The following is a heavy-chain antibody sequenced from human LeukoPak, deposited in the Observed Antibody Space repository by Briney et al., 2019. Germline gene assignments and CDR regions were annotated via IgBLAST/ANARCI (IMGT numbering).Heavy chain of an antibody. J-gene: IGHJ5*02. CDR1: GDSISSGSYY. CDR2: IYSSGRT. D-gene: IGHD3-10*01. V-gene: IGHV4-61*02. CDR3: ARGGYYGSGNDFRFDP. Sequence: PSETLSLTCTVSGDSISSGSYYWSWIRQPAGEGLEWIGRIYSSGRTHYSPSLKSRVAISVDTSKSQFSLKLSSVTAADTAIYYCARGGYYGSGNDFRFDPWGQGTLVTVSS.